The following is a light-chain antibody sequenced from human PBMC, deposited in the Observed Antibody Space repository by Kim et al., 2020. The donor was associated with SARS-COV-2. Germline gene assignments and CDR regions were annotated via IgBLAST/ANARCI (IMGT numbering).Light chain of an antibody. Sequence: QAGLTQPPSVSKGLRQTATLTRTGNSNDVGDQGAAWLQQLQGHLPKLLSNRNNNRPSGISERLSASRSGNTASLTITGLQPEDEADCYCSAWDSSLGTWVFGGGTQLTVL. J-gene: IGLJ3*02. CDR1: SNDVGDQG. V-gene: IGLV10-54*01. CDR3: SAWDSSLGTWV. CDR2: RNN.